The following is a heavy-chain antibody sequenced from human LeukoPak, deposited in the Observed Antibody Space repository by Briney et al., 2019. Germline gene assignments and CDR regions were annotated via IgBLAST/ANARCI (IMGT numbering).Heavy chain of an antibody. D-gene: IGHD3-16*01. Sequence: GGSLRLSCAASEFTFSSYWMHWVRQAPGKGLVCVSRINSDGSSTNYADSVKGRFTISRDNAKNTLYLQMNSLRAEDTAVYYCAQQHRRGSARGGLWDYWGQGTLVTVSS. J-gene: IGHJ4*02. CDR1: EFTFSSYW. CDR2: INSDGSST. V-gene: IGHV3-74*01. CDR3: AQQHRRGSARGGLWDY.